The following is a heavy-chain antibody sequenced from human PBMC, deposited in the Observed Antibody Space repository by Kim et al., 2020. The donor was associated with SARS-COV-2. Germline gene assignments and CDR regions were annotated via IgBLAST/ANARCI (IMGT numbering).Heavy chain of an antibody. CDR3: ARDLGDYGMDV. J-gene: IGHJ6*02. Sequence: TYYADSVKGRFTISRDNSKNTLYLQMNSLRAEETAVYYCARDLGDYGMDVWGQGTTVTVSS. D-gene: IGHD3-16*01. CDR2: T. V-gene: IGHV3-53*01.